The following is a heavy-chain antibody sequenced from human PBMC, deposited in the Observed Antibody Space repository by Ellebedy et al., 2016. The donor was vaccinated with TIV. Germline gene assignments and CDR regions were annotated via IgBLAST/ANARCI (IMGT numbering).Heavy chain of an antibody. CDR2: IYSSGRT. J-gene: IGHJ4*02. Sequence: SETLSLTXTVSGGSISSYFWSWIRQPPGRGLEWIGYIYSSGRTNYNPSLKGRVTMSVDTSKNQFSLRLSSVTAADTAVYYCARGMGRMEEAGLFDSWGQGTLVTVSS. CDR3: ARGMGRMEEAGLFDS. CDR1: GGSISSYF. V-gene: IGHV4-59*01. D-gene: IGHD6-19*01.